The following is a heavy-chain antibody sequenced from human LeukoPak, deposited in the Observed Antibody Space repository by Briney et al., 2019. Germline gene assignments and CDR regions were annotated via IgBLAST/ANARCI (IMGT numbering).Heavy chain of an antibody. CDR3: ARGDYYYYYMDV. CDR1: GGSFSTYY. J-gene: IGHJ6*03. Sequence: SETLSLTCTVSGGSFSTYYWSWIRQPAGKGLEWIGRIYTSGSTNYNPSLKSRVTMSVDTSKNQFSLKLSSVTAADTAVYYCARGDYYYYYMDVWGKGTTVTISS. CDR2: IYTSGST. D-gene: IGHD2-21*01. V-gene: IGHV4-4*07.